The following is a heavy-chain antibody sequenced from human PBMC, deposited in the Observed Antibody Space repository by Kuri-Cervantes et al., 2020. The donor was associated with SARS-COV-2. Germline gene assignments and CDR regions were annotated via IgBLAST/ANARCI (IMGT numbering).Heavy chain of an antibody. CDR2: INPNSGGT. V-gene: IGHV1-2*02. CDR3: ARPLRWLQRFDY. CDR1: VYTFTGYY. Sequence: SVKVSCKASVYTFTGYYMHWVRQAPGQGLEWMGWINPNSGGTNYAQKFQGRVTMTRDTSISTAYMELSRLRSDDTAVYYCARPLRWLQRFDYWGQGTLVTVSS. D-gene: IGHD5-12*01. J-gene: IGHJ4*02.